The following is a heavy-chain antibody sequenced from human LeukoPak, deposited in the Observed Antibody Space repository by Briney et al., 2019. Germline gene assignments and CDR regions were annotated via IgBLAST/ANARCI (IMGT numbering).Heavy chain of an antibody. CDR2: IRGSGVNT. CDR1: GFSFSAYA. D-gene: IGHD4-17*01. Sequence: GGSLRLSCTASGFSFSAYAMMWVRQAPGKGPEWVSAIRGSGVNTYYADSVKGRFTISRDNSKYTLFLQMNSLRAEDTAVYYCARDPDGDYIGAFDMWGPGTMVTVSS. J-gene: IGHJ3*02. CDR3: ARDPDGDYIGAFDM. V-gene: IGHV3-23*01.